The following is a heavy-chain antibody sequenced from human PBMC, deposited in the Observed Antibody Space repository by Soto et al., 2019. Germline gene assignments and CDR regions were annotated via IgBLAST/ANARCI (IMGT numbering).Heavy chain of an antibody. V-gene: IGHV4-4*02. J-gene: IGHJ6*02. CDR3: ARDCSSTTAGDYYGMDV. CDR1: GGSISSSNW. Sequence: QVQLQESGPGLVKPSGTLSLTCAVSGGSISSSNWWSWVRQPPGKGLEWIGEIYHSGSTNYNPSLKSRVTISVDKSKNQFSLKLSSVSAADTAVYYCARDCSSTTAGDYYGMDVWGQGTTVTVSS. CDR2: IYHSGST. D-gene: IGHD2-2*01.